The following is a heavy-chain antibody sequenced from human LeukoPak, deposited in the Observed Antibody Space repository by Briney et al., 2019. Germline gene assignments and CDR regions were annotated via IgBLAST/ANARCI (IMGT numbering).Heavy chain of an antibody. CDR2: ICGSGGRT. CDR1: GLTFRSYA. J-gene: IGHJ4*02. D-gene: IGHD2-21*01. Sequence: GDSLRLPCGASGLTFRSYALSGPRPAARKGVAGVSGICGSGGRTHYADSVKGRFTISRDNSKNTLYLQMNSLRAEDTAVYYCAKETHMVIPRASDYWGQGTLVTVSS. CDR3: AKETHMVIPRASDY. V-gene: IGHV3-23*01.